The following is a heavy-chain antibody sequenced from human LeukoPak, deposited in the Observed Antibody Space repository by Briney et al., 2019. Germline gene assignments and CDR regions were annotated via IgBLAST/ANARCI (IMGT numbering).Heavy chain of an antibody. CDR1: VFTFDDYG. CDR3: ASGVVAANYFDY. V-gene: IGHV3-20*04. CDR2: INWNGGST. J-gene: IGHJ4*02. D-gene: IGHD2-15*01. Sequence: PGGSLRLSCATSVFTFDDYGMSWVRQAPGKGLEWVSGINWNGGSTGYADSVKGRFSISRDNAKNALYLQMNSLRAEDTALYYCASGVVAANYFDYWGQGTLVTVSS.